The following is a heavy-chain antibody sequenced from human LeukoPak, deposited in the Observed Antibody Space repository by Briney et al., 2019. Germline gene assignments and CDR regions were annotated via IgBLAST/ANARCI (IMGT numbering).Heavy chain of an antibody. Sequence: SETLSLTCAVYGGSFSGYYWSWIRQPPGKGLEWIGEINHSGSTNYNPSLKSRVTISVDTSKNQFSLKLSSVTAADTAAYYCAIVTSNWFDPWGQGTLVTVSS. J-gene: IGHJ5*02. V-gene: IGHV4-34*01. CDR2: INHSGST. D-gene: IGHD1-14*01. CDR3: AIVTSNWFDP. CDR1: GGSFSGYY.